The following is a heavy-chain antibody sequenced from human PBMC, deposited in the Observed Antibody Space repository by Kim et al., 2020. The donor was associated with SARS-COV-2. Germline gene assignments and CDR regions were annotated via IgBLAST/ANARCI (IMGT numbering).Heavy chain of an antibody. Sequence: YYADTVKGRFTIARDNSKNTLYLQMNRLRAEDTAVYYCAKDRYNWNYLDYWGQGTLVTVSS. V-gene: IGHV3-30*02. D-gene: IGHD1-20*01. J-gene: IGHJ4*02. CDR3: AKDRYNWNYLDY.